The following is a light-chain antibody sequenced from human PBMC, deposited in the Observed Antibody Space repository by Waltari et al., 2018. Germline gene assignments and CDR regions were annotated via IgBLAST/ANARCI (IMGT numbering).Light chain of an antibody. Sequence: HSVLTQPPSVSAAPGQDVTIFCSGSSSNIGNNYVSWYQQVPGTAPKLLIFDNTERPSGIPDRFSGSKSGTSATLDITGLQTGDEAHYYCATWDSSLSGGVFGGGTKVTVL. V-gene: IGLV1-51*01. CDR1: SSNIGNNY. CDR3: ATWDSSLSGGV. CDR2: DNT. J-gene: IGLJ2*01.